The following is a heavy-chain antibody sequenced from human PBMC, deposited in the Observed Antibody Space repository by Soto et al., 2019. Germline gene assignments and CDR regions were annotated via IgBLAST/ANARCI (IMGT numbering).Heavy chain of an antibody. D-gene: IGHD6-19*01. V-gene: IGHV3-23*01. CDR3: ARRSSGWYFDY. Sequence: GGSLRLSCAASEFTFSSYAMSWVRQAPGKGLEWVSAISGSGGSTYYADSVKGRFTISRDNSKNTLYLQVNSLRAEDTAVYYSARRSSGWYFDYWGQGTLVTVPQ. CDR2: ISGSGGST. J-gene: IGHJ4*02. CDR1: EFTFSSYA.